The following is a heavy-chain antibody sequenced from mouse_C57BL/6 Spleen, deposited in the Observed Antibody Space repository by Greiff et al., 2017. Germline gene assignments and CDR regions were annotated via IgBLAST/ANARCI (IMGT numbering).Heavy chain of an antibody. J-gene: IGHJ2*01. Sequence: QVQLQQPGAELVKPGASVKLSCKASGYTFTSYWMHWVKQRPGQGLEWIGMIHPNSGSTNYNEKFKSKATLTVDKSSSTAYMQLSSLTSEDSAVYYCARSRGIIITTVVAGDFDYWGQGTTLTVSS. CDR3: ARSRGIIITTVVAGDFDY. D-gene: IGHD1-1*01. CDR2: IHPNSGST. CDR1: GYTFTSYW. V-gene: IGHV1-64*01.